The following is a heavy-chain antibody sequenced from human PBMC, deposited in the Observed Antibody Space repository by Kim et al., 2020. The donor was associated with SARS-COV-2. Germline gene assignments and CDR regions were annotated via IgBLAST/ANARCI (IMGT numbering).Heavy chain of an antibody. D-gene: IGHD5-12*01. V-gene: IGHV3-30*03. Sequence: GGSLRLSCAASGFTFSSYAMHWVRQAPGKGLEWVAVISYAGINKFYGDSVRDRFTISRDNSRNTLYLQMNSLTPDDTAVYFCAGSGYAWSTGYFDQWGQGNLVTVSS. CDR3: AGSGYAWSTGYFDQ. J-gene: IGHJ4*02. CDR1: GFTFSSYA. CDR2: ISYAGINK.